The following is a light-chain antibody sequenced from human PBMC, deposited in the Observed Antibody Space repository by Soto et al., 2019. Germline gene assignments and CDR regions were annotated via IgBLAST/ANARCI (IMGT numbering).Light chain of an antibody. V-gene: IGKV3-20*01. J-gene: IGKJ4*01. CDR1: QSVSSGY. CDR2: GAS. CDR3: QQFGTSRLT. Sequence: ETVLTQSPGTLSLSPGERATLSCRASQSVSSGYLVWYQQKPGQAPRLLIYGASSRATGIPDRFSGGGSGTDFTLTISRLEPEDSAVYYCQQFGTSRLTFGGGTKVEIK.